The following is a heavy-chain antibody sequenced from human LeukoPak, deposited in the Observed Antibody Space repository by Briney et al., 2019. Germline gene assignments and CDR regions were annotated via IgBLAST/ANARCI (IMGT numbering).Heavy chain of an antibody. CDR1: GYTFTGYY. D-gene: IGHD3-10*01. Sequence: GASVKVSCKASGYTFTGYYMHWARQAPGQGLEWMGWINPNSGGTNYAQKFQGRVTMTRDTSTSTAYMELSRLRSDDTAVYYCARVKRKGITMVRGVYDYWGQGTLVTVSS. V-gene: IGHV1-2*02. CDR3: ARVKRKGITMVRGVYDY. CDR2: INPNSGGT. J-gene: IGHJ4*02.